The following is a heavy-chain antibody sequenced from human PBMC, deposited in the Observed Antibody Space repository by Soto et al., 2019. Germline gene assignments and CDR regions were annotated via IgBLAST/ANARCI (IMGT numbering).Heavy chain of an antibody. J-gene: IGHJ3*02. V-gene: IGHV3-23*01. CDR2: ISGSGGRT. Sequence: GGSLRLSCVASVFPFISYAMGWVRQTPGKGLEWVSGISGSGGRTYYADSVKGRFAISRDNSNNTLSLQMHILRVEDTAVYFCAKGGYYSLFDIWGQGTMVTVSS. D-gene: IGHD3-16*01. CDR3: AKGGYYSLFDI. CDR1: VFPFISYA.